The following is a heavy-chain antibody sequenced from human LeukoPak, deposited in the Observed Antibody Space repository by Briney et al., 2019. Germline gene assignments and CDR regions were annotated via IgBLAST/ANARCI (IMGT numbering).Heavy chain of an antibody. CDR3: AREGVGGYCFGY. V-gene: IGHV1-69*05. CDR2: IIPIFGTA. Sequence: GASVKVSCKASGGTFSSYAISWVRQAPGQGLERMGGIIPIFGTANYAQKFQGRVTITTDESTSTAHMELSSLRSEDTAVYYCAREGVGGYCFGYWGQGTLVTVSS. D-gene: IGHD2-15*01. J-gene: IGHJ4*02. CDR1: GGTFSSYA.